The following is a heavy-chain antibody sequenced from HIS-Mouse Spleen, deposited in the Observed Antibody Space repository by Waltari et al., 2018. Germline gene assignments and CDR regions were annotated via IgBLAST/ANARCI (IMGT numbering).Heavy chain of an antibody. CDR1: GYTFTSYG. CDR2: ISAYNGNT. V-gene: IGHV1-18*01. D-gene: IGHD6-13*01. J-gene: IGHJ6*02. Sequence: QVQLVQSGAEVKKPGASVKVSCKASGYTFTSYGISWVRQAPGQGLEWMGWISAYNGNTTYAQKLQGRVTMTTDTSTSTAYMELRSLRSDDTAVYYCARDHSSSWYYYYYGMDVWGQGTTVTVSS. CDR3: ARDHSSSWYYYYYGMDV.